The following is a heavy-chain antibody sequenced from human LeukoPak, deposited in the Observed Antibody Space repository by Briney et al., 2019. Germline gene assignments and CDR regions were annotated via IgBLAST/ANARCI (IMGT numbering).Heavy chain of an antibody. Sequence: GGSLRLSCAASGFTFSDYYMSWIRQAPGKGLEWVSYITSSGNIIYYAASVKGRFTISRDNAKNSLYLQMNSLRAEDTAVYYCARERNGDYYFDYWGQGTLVTASS. D-gene: IGHD4-17*01. J-gene: IGHJ4*02. CDR1: GFTFSDYY. V-gene: IGHV3-11*01. CDR2: ITSSGNII. CDR3: ARERNGDYYFDY.